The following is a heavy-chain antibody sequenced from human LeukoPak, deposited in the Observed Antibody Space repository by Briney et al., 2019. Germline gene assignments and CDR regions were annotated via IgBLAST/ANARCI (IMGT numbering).Heavy chain of an antibody. D-gene: IGHD6-19*01. V-gene: IGHV3-7*01. CDR1: GFTFTSYW. Sequence: GGSLRLSCAASGFTFTSYWMSWVRQAPGKGLEWVANINQNGGEKYYVDSVKGRFTISRDNAKNSLYLQMNSLRAEDTAVYYCARDAGYGWYPGWGQGTLVTVSS. J-gene: IGHJ4*02. CDR2: INQNGGEK. CDR3: ARDAGYGWYPG.